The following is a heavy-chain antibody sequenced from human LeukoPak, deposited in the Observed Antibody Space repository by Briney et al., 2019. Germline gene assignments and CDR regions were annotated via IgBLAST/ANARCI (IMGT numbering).Heavy chain of an antibody. CDR2: ISPKSGDT. J-gene: IGHJ3*02. V-gene: IGHV1-2*02. D-gene: IGHD3-10*01. Sequence: ASVKVSCKASGYPFTNYWLHWVRQAPGQGLEWLGWISPKSGDTNFAQKFQGRVTMTRDTAINTAYLELSRLRSDDTAVYYCARELSGSYSDALDIWGLGTMVTVSP. CDR3: ARELSGSYSDALDI. CDR1: GYPFTNYW.